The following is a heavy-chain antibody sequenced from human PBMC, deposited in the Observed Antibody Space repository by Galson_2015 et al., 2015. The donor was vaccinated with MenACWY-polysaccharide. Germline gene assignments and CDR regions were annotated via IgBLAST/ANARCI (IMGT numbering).Heavy chain of an antibody. CDR1: GGSISSYY. CDR2: IHTSGNT. CDR3: AREDRALSRRDKSRSTGFLP. V-gene: IGHV4-4*07. Sequence: SETLSLTCPVFGGSISSYYWGWIRQHAGGGLEWLGRIHTSGNTNYNTSLKSRVSMSVDTSKNQFSLKLTSVTAADTAVDYCAREDRALSRRDKSRSTGFLPWGQGTLVTVTS. D-gene: IGHD5-24*01. J-gene: IGHJ5*02.